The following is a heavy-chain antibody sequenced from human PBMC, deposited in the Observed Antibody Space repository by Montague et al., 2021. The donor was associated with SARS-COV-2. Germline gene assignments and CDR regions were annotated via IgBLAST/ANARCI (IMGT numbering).Heavy chain of an antibody. Sequence: SVKVSCKVSGYGLTELPMHWVRQAPGKGLEWMGGVDPEDGKTIYAQNFQGRLTIAEDTSADTAYMELSSLRSDDTAVYYCATSADWGSTGRFDFWGQGTPVTVSS. CDR2: VDPEDGKT. D-gene: IGHD7-27*01. CDR3: ATSADWGSTGRFDF. J-gene: IGHJ4*02. CDR1: GYGLTELP. V-gene: IGHV1-24*01.